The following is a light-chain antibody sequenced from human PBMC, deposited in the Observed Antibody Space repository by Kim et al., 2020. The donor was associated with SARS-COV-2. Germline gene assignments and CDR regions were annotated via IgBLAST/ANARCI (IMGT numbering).Light chain of an antibody. Sequence: EIVMTQSPATLSVSPGERATLSWRASQSVSSNLAWYQQKPGQAPRLLIYCSSNRATGIPARFSGSGSGTEFTLTINSLQSENFAGYYFQEYNYWPMYTFALG. CDR3: QEYNYWPMYT. V-gene: IGKV3-15*01. CDR1: QSVSSN. CDR2: CSS. J-gene: IGKJ2*01.